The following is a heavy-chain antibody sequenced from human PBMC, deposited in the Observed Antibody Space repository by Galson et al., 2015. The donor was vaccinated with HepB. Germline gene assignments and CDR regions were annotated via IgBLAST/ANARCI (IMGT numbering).Heavy chain of an antibody. V-gene: IGHV3-74*01. Sequence: SLRLSCAASGFTFSSYWMTWIRQAPGKGLEWVSRIKSDGKSSSYADSVKGRFIISRDNAKNTLYLQGNSLRDKDTAMYYCAKDRNYGGYDPWGQGTLVIVAS. D-gene: IGHD4-23*01. J-gene: IGHJ5*02. CDR1: GFTFSSYW. CDR2: IKSDGKSS. CDR3: AKDRNYGGYDP.